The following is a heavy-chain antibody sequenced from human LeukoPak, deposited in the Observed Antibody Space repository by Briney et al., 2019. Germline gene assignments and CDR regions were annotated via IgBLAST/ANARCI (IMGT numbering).Heavy chain of an antibody. V-gene: IGHV4-34*01. CDR3: ARASNFPGRQLAPGDAFDI. J-gene: IGHJ3*02. CDR2: INHSGST. Sequence: PSETLSLTCAVYGGSFSGYYWSWIRQPPGKGLEWIGEINHSGSTNYNPPLKSRVTISVDTSKNQFSLKLSSVTAADTAVYYCARASNFPGRQLAPGDAFDIWGQGTMVTVSS. D-gene: IGHD6-13*01. CDR1: GGSFSGYY.